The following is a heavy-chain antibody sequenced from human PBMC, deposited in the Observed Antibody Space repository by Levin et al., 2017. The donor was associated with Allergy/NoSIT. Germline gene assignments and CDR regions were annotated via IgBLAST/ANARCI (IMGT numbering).Heavy chain of an antibody. D-gene: IGHD5-18*01. CDR3: ARAGRGFTYGPLGN. CDR2: VTSSGSPI. J-gene: IGHJ4*02. CDR1: GFSFSDYY. Sequence: SCAASGFSFSDYYMSWLRQAPGKGLEWLSYVTSSGSPIYYADSVKGRFTTSRDNAKNSLYLQMNSLRAEDTAVYYCARAGRGFTYGPLGNWGQGTLVTVSS. V-gene: IGHV3-11*01.